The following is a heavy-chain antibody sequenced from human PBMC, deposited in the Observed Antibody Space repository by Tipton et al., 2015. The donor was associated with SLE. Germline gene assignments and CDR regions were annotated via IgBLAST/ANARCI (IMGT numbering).Heavy chain of an antibody. J-gene: IGHJ4*02. V-gene: IGHV3-30-3*01. CDR2: ISYDGSNK. D-gene: IGHD6-19*01. CDR1: GFTFSSYA. Sequence: RSLRLSCAASGFTFSSYAMHWVRQAPGKGLEWVAVISYDGSNKYYADSVKGRFTISRDNSKNTLYLQMNSLRAEDTAVYYCARGTVPYSSGGPLDYWGQGTLVTVSS. CDR3: ARGTVPYSSGGPLDY.